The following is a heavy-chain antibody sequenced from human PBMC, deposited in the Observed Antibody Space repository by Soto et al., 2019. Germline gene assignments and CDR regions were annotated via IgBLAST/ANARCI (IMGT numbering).Heavy chain of an antibody. J-gene: IGHJ4*02. V-gene: IGHV3-23*01. Sequence: EVQLLESGGGLVQPGGSLRLSCAASGFTFSSDAMSWVRQAPGKGLEWVSTISGSGGSTYYADSVKGRFTISRDNSKNTLYVRMNSLRAEDTAVYYCAKENYDYIWGSYRYTGFGYFDYWGQGTLVTVSS. CDR1: GFTFSSDA. D-gene: IGHD3-16*02. CDR2: ISGSGGST. CDR3: AKENYDYIWGSYRYTGFGYFDY.